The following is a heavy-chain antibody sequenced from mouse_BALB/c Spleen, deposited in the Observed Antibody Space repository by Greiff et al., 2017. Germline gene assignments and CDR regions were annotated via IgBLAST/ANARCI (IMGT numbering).Heavy chain of an antibody. J-gene: IGHJ3*01. CDR2: ISSGGST. CDR1: GFTFSSYA. Sequence: EVQRVESGGGLVKPGGSLKLSCAASGFTFSSYAMSWVRQTPEKRLEWVASISSGGSTYYPDSVKGRFTISRDNARNILYLQMSSLRSEDTAMYYCARGGGNFAYWGQGTLVTVSA. CDR3: ARGGGNFAY. V-gene: IGHV5-6-5*01. D-gene: IGHD2-1*01.